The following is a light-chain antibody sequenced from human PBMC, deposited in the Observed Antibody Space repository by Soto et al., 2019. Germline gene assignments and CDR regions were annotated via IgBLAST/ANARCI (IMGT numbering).Light chain of an antibody. CDR1: QTVSSN. CDR3: QQYNSWPPWT. J-gene: IGKJ1*01. V-gene: IGKV3-15*01. Sequence: EIVMTQSPATLSVSPGERATRSCRASQTVSSNLAWYQQKPGQAPRLLIYGASTRATGVPARFSGSGSGTEFTLTISSLQSEDFAVYYCQQYNSWPPWTFGQGTKVEIK. CDR2: GAS.